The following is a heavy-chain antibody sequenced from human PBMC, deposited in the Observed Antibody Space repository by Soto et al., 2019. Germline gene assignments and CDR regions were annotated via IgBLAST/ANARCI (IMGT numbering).Heavy chain of an antibody. J-gene: IGHJ4*02. CDR1: GGSFSGYY. Sequence: QVQLQQWGAGLLKPSETLSLTCAVYGGSFSGYYWSWIRQPPGTGLEWIGVINHSGSTNYNPSLKSRVTISVDTSKHQFSLKLSSVTAADTAVYYCARAVGYDSSGPYYFDYWGQGTLVTVSS. CDR3: ARAVGYDSSGPYYFDY. V-gene: IGHV4-34*01. D-gene: IGHD3-22*01. CDR2: INHSGST.